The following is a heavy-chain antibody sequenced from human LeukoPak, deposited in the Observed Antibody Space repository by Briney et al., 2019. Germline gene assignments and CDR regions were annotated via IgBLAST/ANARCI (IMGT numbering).Heavy chain of an antibody. CDR3: AKGPVAVMYYYYGMDV. D-gene: IGHD6-19*01. CDR2: ISGSGGST. Sequence: GGSLRLSCAASGFTFSGYAMSWVRQAPGKGLEWVSAISGSGGSTYYADSVKGRFTISRDNAKNSLYLQMNSLRAEDTAVYYCAKGPVAVMYYYYGMDVWGQGTTVTVSS. J-gene: IGHJ6*02. V-gene: IGHV3-23*01. CDR1: GFTFSGYA.